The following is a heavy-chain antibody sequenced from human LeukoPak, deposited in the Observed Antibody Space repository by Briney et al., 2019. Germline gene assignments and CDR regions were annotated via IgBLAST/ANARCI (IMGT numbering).Heavy chain of an antibody. D-gene: IGHD3-10*01. CDR2: ISSSGSTI. V-gene: IGHV3-48*03. CDR3: AGNMVRGVRYFDY. CDR1: GFTFSSYE. Sequence: GGSLRLSCAASGFTFSSYEMNWVRQAPGKGLEWVSYISSSGSTIYYADSVKGRFTISRDNAKNSLYLQVNSLRAEDTAVYYCAGNMVRGVRYFDYWGQGTLVTVSS. J-gene: IGHJ4*02.